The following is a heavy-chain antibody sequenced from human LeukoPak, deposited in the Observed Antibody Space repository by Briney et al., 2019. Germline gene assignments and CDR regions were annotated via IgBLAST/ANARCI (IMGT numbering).Heavy chain of an antibody. CDR3: ARLRRQWLVPRSRHNYYMDV. CDR2: IYYSGST. Sequence: TSETLSLTCTVSGGSISSSSYYWGWIRQPPGKGLEWIGSIYYSGSTYYNPSLKSRVTISVDTSKNQFSLKLSSVTAADTAVYYCARLRRQWLVPRSRHNYYMDVWGKGTTVTISS. D-gene: IGHD6-19*01. V-gene: IGHV4-39*01. CDR1: GGSISSSSYY. J-gene: IGHJ6*03.